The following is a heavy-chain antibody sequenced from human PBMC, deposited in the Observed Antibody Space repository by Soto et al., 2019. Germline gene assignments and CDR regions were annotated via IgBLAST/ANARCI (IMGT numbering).Heavy chain of an antibody. V-gene: IGHV3-30-3*01. CDR3: ARDSNDYGDYKARYYYGMDV. CDR2: ISYDGSNK. Sequence: SGFTFSSYAMHWVRQAPGKGLEWVAVISYDGSNKYYADSVKGRFTISRDNSKNTLYLQMNSLRAEDTAVYYCARDSNDYGDYKARYYYGMDVWGQGTTVTVSS. CDR1: GFTFSSYA. J-gene: IGHJ6*02. D-gene: IGHD4-17*01.